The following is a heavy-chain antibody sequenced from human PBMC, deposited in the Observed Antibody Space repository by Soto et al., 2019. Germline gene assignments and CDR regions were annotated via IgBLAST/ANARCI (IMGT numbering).Heavy chain of an antibody. J-gene: IGHJ4*01. CDR3: ARGRYGDY. CDR1: GYTFTSYG. D-gene: IGHD1-1*01. V-gene: IGHV1-18*01. Sequence: QFHLVQSGAEVRKPVASVKVSRKGSGYTFTSYGIAWVRQAPGQGLEWMGWISAHTDNTNYAQKVQGRVTVTRDKSTSTAYIAMRNLGSDDTAVYYCARGRYGDYWGDGALVSVSS. CDR2: ISAHTDNT.